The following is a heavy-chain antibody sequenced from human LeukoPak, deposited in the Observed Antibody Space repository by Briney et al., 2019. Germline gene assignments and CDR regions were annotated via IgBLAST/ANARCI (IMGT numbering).Heavy chain of an antibody. CDR3: AREGAIVVVPAADYSYYMDV. D-gene: IGHD2-2*01. J-gene: IGHJ6*03. Sequence: SQTLSLTCAISGDSVSSNSAAWNWIRQSPSRGLEWLGRTYYRSKWYNDYAVSVNSRITINPDTSKNQFSRRLNSGTPEETSVYYCAREGAIVVVPAADYSYYMDVWGKGTTVTVSS. V-gene: IGHV6-1*01. CDR2: TYYRSKWYN. CDR1: GDSVSSNSAA.